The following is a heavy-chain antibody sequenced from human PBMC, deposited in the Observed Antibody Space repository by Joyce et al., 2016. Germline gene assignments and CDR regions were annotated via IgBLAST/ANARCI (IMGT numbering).Heavy chain of an antibody. CDR3: GKEGSCGLGYYYGVDV. Sequence: EVQLLESGGNLAQPGGSLRLSCAASGFSFSNYAMSWVRQAPGKGLEWVSAISASGGDTYYADSVDGRFIISRDNSKTTLYLQMNSLGGEDTAIYYCGKEGSCGLGYYYGVDVCGQGTTVIVSS. CDR2: ISASGGDT. D-gene: IGHD6-19*01. V-gene: IGHV3-23*01. J-gene: IGHJ6*02. CDR1: GFSFSNYA.